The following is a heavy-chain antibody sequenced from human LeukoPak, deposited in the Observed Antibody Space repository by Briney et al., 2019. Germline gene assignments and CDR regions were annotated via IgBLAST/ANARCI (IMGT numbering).Heavy chain of an antibody. Sequence: PGGSLRLSCAASGFTVSSNYMSWVRQAPGKGLEWVANMKQDGSETHYVDSLKGRFTVPRDNAKNSLYLQMNSLRAEDTAVYYCARIGYSSSSLDYWGQGTLVTVSS. CDR2: MKQDGSET. CDR1: GFTVSSNY. V-gene: IGHV3-7*01. CDR3: ARIGYSSSSLDY. J-gene: IGHJ4*02. D-gene: IGHD6-6*01.